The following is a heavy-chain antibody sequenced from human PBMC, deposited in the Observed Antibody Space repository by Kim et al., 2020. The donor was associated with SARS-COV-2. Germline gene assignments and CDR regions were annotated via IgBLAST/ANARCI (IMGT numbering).Heavy chain of an antibody. CDR2: IYYSGST. CDR1: GDSISRRGFY. CDR3: AKGTPPPRFDF. J-gene: IGHJ5*01. V-gene: IGHV4-31*03. Sequence: SETLSLTCSVSGDSISRRGFYWSWIRQHPGKGLEWIGYIYYSGSTYYNPSLKSRVAISVDTTKNHFSLKLSSVTAADTAVYYCAKGTPPPRFDFWGQGTLVTVAS.